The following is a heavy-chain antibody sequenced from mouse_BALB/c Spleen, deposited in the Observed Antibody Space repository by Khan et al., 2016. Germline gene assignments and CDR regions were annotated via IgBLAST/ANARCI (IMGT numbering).Heavy chain of an antibody. Sequence: QIQLVQSGPELKKPGETVKISCKASGYTFTNYGMNWVKQAPGKGLKWMGWINTNTGEPTYAEEFKGRFAFSLETSASTAYLQINHLKNEDTATYFCAEEYYGSNWFAYWGQGTLVTVSA. CDR2: INTNTGEP. V-gene: IGHV9-3*02. J-gene: IGHJ3*01. CDR3: AEEYYGSNWFAY. D-gene: IGHD1-1*01. CDR1: GYTFTNYG.